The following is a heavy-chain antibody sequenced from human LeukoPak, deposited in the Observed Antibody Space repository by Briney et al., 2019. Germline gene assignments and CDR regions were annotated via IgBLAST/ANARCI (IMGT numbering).Heavy chain of an antibody. D-gene: IGHD7-27*01. V-gene: IGHV1-2*02. CDR1: GYTFTGYF. Sequence: ATVKVSCKASGYTFTGYFMHWVRQAPGQGLEWMGWINPNSGGTNYAQKFQGRVTMTRDTSICTAYMELSRLTSDDTAVYYCARDILTDDAFDIWGQGTMVTVSS. CDR3: ARDILTDDAFDI. J-gene: IGHJ3*02. CDR2: INPNSGGT.